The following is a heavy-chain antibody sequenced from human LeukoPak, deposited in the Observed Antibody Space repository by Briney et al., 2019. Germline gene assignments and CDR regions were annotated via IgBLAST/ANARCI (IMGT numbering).Heavy chain of an antibody. J-gene: IGHJ3*02. CDR1: GGSISSYY. Sequence: SETLSLTCTVSGGSISSYYWSWIRQPPGKGLEWIGYIYYSGSTNYNPSLKSRVTISVDTSKNQFSLKLSSVTAADTAVYYCARGSPSAVLKEDAFDIWGQGTMVTVSS. CDR2: IYYSGST. V-gene: IGHV4-59*01. D-gene: IGHD4/OR15-4a*01. CDR3: ARGSPSAVLKEDAFDI.